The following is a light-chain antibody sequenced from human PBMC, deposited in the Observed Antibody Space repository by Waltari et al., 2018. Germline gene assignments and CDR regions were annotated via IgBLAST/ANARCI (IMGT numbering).Light chain of an antibody. CDR3: MQGSHWPRT. J-gene: IGKJ2*01. CDR1: QSPVHSDGNTS. V-gene: IGKV2-30*02. Sequence: VVLTQSPLFLPVTLGQPASLSCRSSQSPVHSDGNTSLNWFHQRPGRSPRRLIYKISRRESGVPDRFSGSGSGTDFTLKISRVEAEDVGVYYCMQGSHWPRTFGQGTKLEI. CDR2: KIS.